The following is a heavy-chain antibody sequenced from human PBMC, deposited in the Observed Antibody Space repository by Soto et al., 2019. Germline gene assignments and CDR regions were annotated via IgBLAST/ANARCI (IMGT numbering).Heavy chain of an antibody. CDR3: AKLFGDSSSSGPPYYFDY. CDR1: GFTFSSYA. Sequence: PGGSLRLSCAASGFTFSSYAMSWVRQAPGKGLEWVSAISGSGGSTYYADSVKGRFTISRDNSTNTLYLQMNSLRAEDTAVYYCAKLFGDSSSSGPPYYFDYWGQGTLVTVSS. J-gene: IGHJ4*02. D-gene: IGHD6-13*01. V-gene: IGHV3-23*01. CDR2: ISGSGGST.